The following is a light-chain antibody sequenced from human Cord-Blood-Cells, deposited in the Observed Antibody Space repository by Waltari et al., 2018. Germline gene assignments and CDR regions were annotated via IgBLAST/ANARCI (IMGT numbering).Light chain of an antibody. CDR1: SSDVGGFNY. V-gene: IGLV2-14*03. CDR2: DVS. J-gene: IGLJ3*02. CDR3: SSYTSSSTWV. Sequence: QSALTQPASVSRSPGPSLTIPCTGTSSDVGGFNYVSWYQQHPGKAPQLMIYDVSNRPSGVSNRFSGSKSGNTASLTISGLQAEDEADYYCSSYTSSSTWVFGGGTKLTVL.